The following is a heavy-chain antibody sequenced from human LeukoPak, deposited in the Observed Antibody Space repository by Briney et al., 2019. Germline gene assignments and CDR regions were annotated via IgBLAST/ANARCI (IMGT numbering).Heavy chain of an antibody. V-gene: IGHV3-23*01. CDR3: AKDRSYSGFSGRGAYFDY. Sequence: PGGSLRLSCAASGFTFSSYAMSWVRQAPGKGLEWVSAITGGGGSTYYADSVKGRFTISRDNSKNTLYLQMNSLRAEDTAVYYCAKDRSYSGFSGRGAYFDYWGQGTLVTVSS. D-gene: IGHD3-10*01. CDR2: ITGGGGST. CDR1: GFTFSSYA. J-gene: IGHJ4*02.